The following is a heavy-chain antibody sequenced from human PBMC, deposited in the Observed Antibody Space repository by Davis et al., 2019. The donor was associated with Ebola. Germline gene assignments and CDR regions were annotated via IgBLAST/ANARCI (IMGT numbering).Heavy chain of an antibody. CDR3: ARARFWGNLFQGEYFDY. D-gene: IGHD3-16*01. CDR1: GFTFSSYA. J-gene: IGHJ4*02. Sequence: GESLKISCAASGFTFSSYAMSWVRQAPGKGLEWVSAISGSGGSTYYADSVKGRFTISRDNSKNTLYLQMNSLRAEDTAVYYCARARFWGNLFQGEYFDYWGQGTLVTVSS. V-gene: IGHV3-23*01. CDR2: ISGSGGST.